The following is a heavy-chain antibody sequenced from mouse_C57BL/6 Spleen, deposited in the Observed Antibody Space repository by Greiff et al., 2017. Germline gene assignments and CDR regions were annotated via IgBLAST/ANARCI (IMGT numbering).Heavy chain of an antibody. CDR2: ISRGSSTN. D-gene: IGHD6-1*01. CDR3: AREGYSSLCAY. Sequence: EVKLVESGAGLVKPGGSLKLSCAASGFTFSDYGMHWVRQVPEKGLEWVAYISRGSSTNNYTDTVKGLFTISRDNAKNTLFLQMTSLRSEDTAMYDGAREGYSSLCAYWGQGTLVTVSA. J-gene: IGHJ3*01. V-gene: IGHV5-17*01. CDR1: GFTFSDYG.